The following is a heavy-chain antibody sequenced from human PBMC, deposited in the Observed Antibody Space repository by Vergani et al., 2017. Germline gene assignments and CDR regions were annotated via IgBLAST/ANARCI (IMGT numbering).Heavy chain of an antibody. CDR3: VRDVRVSRT. CDR1: GFPFSDYG. J-gene: IGHJ3*01. V-gene: IGHV3-21*01. Sequence: EVQLLESGGGLVQPGESLRLSCSAAGFPFSDYGVHWVRQAPGKGLEWVSSISGNNDDVYYADSVKGRFTISRDNAKNSLYLDMSSLRAEDTAVYYCVRDVRVSRTWGQGTLVAVSS. CDR2: ISGNNDDV.